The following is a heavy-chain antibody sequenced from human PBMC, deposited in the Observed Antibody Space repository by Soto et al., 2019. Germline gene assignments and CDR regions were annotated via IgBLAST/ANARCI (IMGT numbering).Heavy chain of an antibody. D-gene: IGHD6-13*01. CDR1: GGTFSSYA. CDR2: IIPIFGTA. CDR3: ARAKRDSSSWYFDY. J-gene: IGHJ4*02. V-gene: IGHV1-69*06. Sequence: SVKVSCKASGGTFSSYAISWVRQAPGQGLEWMGGIIPIFGTANYTQKFQGRVTITADKSTSTAYMELSSLRSEDTAVYYCARAKRDSSSWYFDYWGQGTLVTVSS.